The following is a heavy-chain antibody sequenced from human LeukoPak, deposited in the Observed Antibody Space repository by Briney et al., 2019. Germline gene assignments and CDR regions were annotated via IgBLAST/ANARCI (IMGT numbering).Heavy chain of an antibody. CDR2: ISSSSSYI. D-gene: IGHD3-22*01. CDR3: ASRRVSGYSNWFDP. V-gene: IGHV3-21*01. Sequence: PGGSLRLSCAASGFTFSSYSMNWVRQAPGKGLEWVSSISSSSSYIYYADSVKGRFTISRDNSKNTVYLQMNSLRAEDTAVYYCASRRVSGYSNWFDPWGQGTLVTVSS. J-gene: IGHJ5*02. CDR1: GFTFSSYS.